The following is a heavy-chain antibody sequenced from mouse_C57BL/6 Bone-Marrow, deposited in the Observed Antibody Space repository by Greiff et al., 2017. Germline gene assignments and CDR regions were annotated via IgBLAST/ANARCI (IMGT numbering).Heavy chain of an antibody. Sequence: EVQLQQSGAELVRPGASVKLSCTASGFNIKDAYMHWVKQRPEQGLEWIGGIDPENGDTEYASKFQGKATITADTSSNTAYLQLSSLTSEDTAVYYCTTEDYYGSSWFAYWGQGTLVTVSA. CDR2: IDPENGDT. CDR1: GFNIKDAY. D-gene: IGHD1-1*01. J-gene: IGHJ3*01. CDR3: TTEDYYGSSWFAY. V-gene: IGHV14-4*01.